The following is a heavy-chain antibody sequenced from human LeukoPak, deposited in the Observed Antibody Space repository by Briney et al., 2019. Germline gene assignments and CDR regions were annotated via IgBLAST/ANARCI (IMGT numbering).Heavy chain of an antibody. CDR3: ARRIRYYGSGSLRWFDP. J-gene: IGHJ5*02. Sequence: SETLSLTCTVSGDSISGYSWSWIRQSPGKGLEWIGYIYYSGSTNYNPSLRSRVTISVDTSKNQFSLKLSSVTAADTAVYYCARRIRYYGSGSLRWFDPWGQGTLVTVSS. CDR2: IYYSGST. CDR1: GDSISGYS. D-gene: IGHD3-10*01. V-gene: IGHV4-59*12.